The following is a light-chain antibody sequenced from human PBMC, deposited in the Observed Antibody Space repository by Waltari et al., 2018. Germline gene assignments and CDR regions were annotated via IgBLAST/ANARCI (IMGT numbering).Light chain of an antibody. CDR2: RNN. CDR3: ASWDDSHYV. J-gene: IGLJ1*01. Sequence: QSVLTQPPSASATPGQRVPISCSGSIPNLGSNYLYWYQQVPGAAPRLLIYRNNQRPSGVPDRFSGSKFGTSASLAIDGLRSEDEAVYYCASWDDSHYVFGPGTKVTVL. V-gene: IGLV1-47*01. CDR1: IPNLGSNY.